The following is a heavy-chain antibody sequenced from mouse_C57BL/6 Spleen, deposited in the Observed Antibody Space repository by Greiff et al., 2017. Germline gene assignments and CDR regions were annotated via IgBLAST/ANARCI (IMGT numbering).Heavy chain of an antibody. J-gene: IGHJ2*01. D-gene: IGHD1-1*01. CDR3: DRGYNTVVFDY. Sequence: EVKLVQSGPVLVKPGASVKMSCKASGYTFTDYYMNWVKQSHGKSLEWIGCINPDNGGTSYNQKFKGKATLTVDKSSSTAYMELNSLTSEDSAVYYCDRGYNTVVFDYWGQGTTLTVSA. CDR1: GYTFTDYY. CDR2: INPDNGGT. V-gene: IGHV1-19*01.